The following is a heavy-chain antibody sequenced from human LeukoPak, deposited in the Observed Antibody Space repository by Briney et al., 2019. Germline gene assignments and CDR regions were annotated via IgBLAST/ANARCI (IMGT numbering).Heavy chain of an antibody. CDR3: AKPRDVYYFDY. V-gene: IGHV3-66*04. CDR1: GFTVTTNY. Sequence: PGGSLKLSCAASGFTVTTNYMTWVRQAPGKGLEWVSIIYSGGYTDYADSVKGRFTISRDNSKNTLDLQMNSLRAEDTAVYYCAKPRDVYYFDYWGQGTLVTVSS. CDR2: IYSGGYT. J-gene: IGHJ4*02.